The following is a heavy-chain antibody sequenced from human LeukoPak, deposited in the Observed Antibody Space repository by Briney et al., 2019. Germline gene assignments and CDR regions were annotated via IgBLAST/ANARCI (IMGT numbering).Heavy chain of an antibody. D-gene: IGHD6-13*01. V-gene: IGHV3-33*01. CDR1: GFTFSSYG. Sequence: PGRSLRLSCAASGFTFSSYGMHWVRQAPGKGLEWVAVIWYDGSNKYYADSVKGRFTISRDNSKNTLYLQMNSLRAEDTAVYYCARPRYSSSWYYFDYWGQGTLVTASS. CDR3: ARPRYSSSWYYFDY. CDR2: IWYDGSNK. J-gene: IGHJ4*02.